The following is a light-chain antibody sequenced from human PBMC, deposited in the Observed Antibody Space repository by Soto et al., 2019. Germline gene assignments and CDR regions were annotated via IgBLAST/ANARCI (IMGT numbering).Light chain of an antibody. V-gene: IGKV1-39*01. CDR3: QQYKNWFSIT. CDR2: DAT. Sequence: DIQMPPSPSSLSASVEDRVIITCRASQSISNHLNWYQQKPGKAPKVLIYDATRLQSGVPSRFSGSGSGTEFTLTISSLQSEDFGVYDGQQYKNWFSITVGQGTRLEIK. CDR1: QSISNH. J-gene: IGKJ5*01.